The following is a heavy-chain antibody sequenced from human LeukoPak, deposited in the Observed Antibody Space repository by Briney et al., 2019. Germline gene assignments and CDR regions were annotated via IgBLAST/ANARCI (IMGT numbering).Heavy chain of an antibody. CDR1: GGSISSYY. CDR2: IYYSGST. Sequence: SETLSLTCTVSGGSISSYYWSWIRQPPGKGLEWIGYIYYSGSTNYNPSLKSRVTISVDTSKNQFSLKLSSVTAADTAVYYCARDREGYSGYDYDFDFWGQGALVTVSS. D-gene: IGHD5-12*01. CDR3: ARDREGYSGYDYDFDF. J-gene: IGHJ4*02. V-gene: IGHV4-59*12.